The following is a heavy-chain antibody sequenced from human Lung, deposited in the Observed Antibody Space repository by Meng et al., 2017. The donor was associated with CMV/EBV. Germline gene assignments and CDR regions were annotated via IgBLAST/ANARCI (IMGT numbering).Heavy chain of an antibody. D-gene: IGHD2/OR15-2a*01. CDR2: IYGAAGT. Sequence: GGSLRLSCAASGFTVSSNYMSWVRQAPGQGLEWVSIIYGAAGTYYADSVKGRFTISRDNAKNTLYLQMNSLRADDTAVYYCARAGAFPQFYDYWGQGALVTVPQ. J-gene: IGHJ4*02. CDR3: ARAGAFPQFYDY. CDR1: GFTVSSNY. V-gene: IGHV3-53*01.